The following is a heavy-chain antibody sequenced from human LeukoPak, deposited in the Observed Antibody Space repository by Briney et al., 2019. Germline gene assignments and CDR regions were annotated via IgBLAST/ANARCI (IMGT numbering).Heavy chain of an antibody. J-gene: IGHJ4*02. CDR3: ASLGFSGSYFGY. D-gene: IGHD1-26*01. V-gene: IGHV3-74*01. CDR2: INSDGSST. Sequence: GGSLRLSCAASGFTFRTYWMHWVRQAPGKGLVWVSHINSDGSSTNYADSVKGRFTISRDNAKNTLYLQMNSLRAEDTAVYYCASLGFSGSYFGYWGQGTLVTVSS. CDR1: GFTFRTYW.